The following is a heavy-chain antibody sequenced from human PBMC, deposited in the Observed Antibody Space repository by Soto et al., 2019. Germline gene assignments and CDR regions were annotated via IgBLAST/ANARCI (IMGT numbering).Heavy chain of an antibody. D-gene: IGHD6-19*01. CDR3: ARGVAGTGFDL. V-gene: IGHV6-1*01. J-gene: IGHJ4*02. CDR1: VDSLSRNTAA. Sequence: SRTLCLTCAISVDSLSRNTAACDSVSSSPSRGLEWLGRTYYRPNWRPDYAVSVKSRITVNPDTSKNHSSMQLNSVTPDATAVYYCARGVAGTGFDLWGQGTLVTVSS. CDR2: TYYRPNWRP.